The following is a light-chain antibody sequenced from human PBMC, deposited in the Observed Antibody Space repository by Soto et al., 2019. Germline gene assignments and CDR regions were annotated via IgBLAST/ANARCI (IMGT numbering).Light chain of an antibody. CDR1: NFGSQN. J-gene: IGLJ1*01. Sequence: SYELTQPPSVSVAPGQTARITCGGNNFGSQNVHWYQQRPGQAPVMVVHNNRDRPSGIPARFSGSNSGNAATLTISGVEAGDEADYYCQVWDVSSDHLYVFGTGTKVTVL. CDR3: QVWDVSSDHLYV. V-gene: IGLV3-21*02. CDR2: NNR.